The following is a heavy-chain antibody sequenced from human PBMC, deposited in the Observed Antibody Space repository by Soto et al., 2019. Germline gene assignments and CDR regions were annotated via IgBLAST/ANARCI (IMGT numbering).Heavy chain of an antibody. J-gene: IGHJ3*02. V-gene: IGHV5-51*01. CDR1: GYSFISYW. Sequence: PGESLRISCKTSGYSFISYWVAWVLQKPGKGLEWMGTFYPGDSTSTYSPSFQGQVTTSVDKSISTAYLHLSSLKASDTAMYYCARIIGYCRNNDCSWTFDIWGQGTTVTV. CDR2: FYPGDSTS. CDR3: ARIIGYCRNNDCSWTFDI. D-gene: IGHD2-2*03.